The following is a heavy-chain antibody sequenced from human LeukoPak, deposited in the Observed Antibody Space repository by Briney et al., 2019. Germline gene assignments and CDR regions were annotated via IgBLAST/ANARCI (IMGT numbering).Heavy chain of an antibody. D-gene: IGHD3-10*01. J-gene: IGHJ5*02. Sequence: SETLSLTCTVSGGSISSSSYYWGWIRQPPGKGLEWIGSIYYSGSTYYNPSLKSRVTISVDTSKNQFSLKLSSVTAADTAVYYCARPKFTYGSGDWFDPWGQGTLVTVSS. V-gene: IGHV4-39*07. CDR3: ARPKFTYGSGDWFDP. CDR2: IYYSGST. CDR1: GGSISSSSYY.